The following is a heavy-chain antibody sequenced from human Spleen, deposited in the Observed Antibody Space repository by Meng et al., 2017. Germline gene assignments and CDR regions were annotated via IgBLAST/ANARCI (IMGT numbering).Heavy chain of an antibody. J-gene: IGHJ5*02. Sequence: SVKVSCKASGGTFSSYAISWVRQAPGQGLEWMGGIIPIFGTANDAQKFQGRVTITANESTSTAYMELSSLRSEDTAVYYCARELGGVAAAGTFWFDPWGQGTLVTVSS. CDR1: GGTFSSYA. CDR2: IIPIFGTA. V-gene: IGHV1-69*13. CDR3: ARELGGVAAAGTFWFDP. D-gene: IGHD6-13*01.